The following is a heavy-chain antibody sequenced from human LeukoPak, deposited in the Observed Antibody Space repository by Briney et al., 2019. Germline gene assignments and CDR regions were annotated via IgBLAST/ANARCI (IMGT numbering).Heavy chain of an antibody. Sequence: SETLSLTCTVSGYSISSGYYWGWIRQPPGKGLEWIGSIYHSGSTYYNPSLKSRVTISVDTSKNQFSLKLSSVTAADTAVYYCARNGYYSADYWGQGTLVTVSS. V-gene: IGHV4-38-2*02. D-gene: IGHD4-17*01. CDR3: ARNGYYSADY. CDR1: GYSISSGYY. CDR2: IYHSGST. J-gene: IGHJ4*02.